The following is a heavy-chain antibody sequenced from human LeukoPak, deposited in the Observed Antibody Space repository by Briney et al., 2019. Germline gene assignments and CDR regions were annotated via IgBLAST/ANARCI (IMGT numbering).Heavy chain of an antibody. V-gene: IGHV4-39*07. J-gene: IGHJ4*02. D-gene: IGHD5-24*01. CDR2: MHYSGST. Sequence: SETLSLTCSVSGGSITKNGYYWGWIRQSPETGLEWIGSMHYSGSTYYNPSLNSRVTLSVDTSKDQFSLKLSSVTAADTAVYYCARDGYNTPGYWGQGTLVTVSS. CDR3: ARDGYNTPGY. CDR1: GGSITKNGYY.